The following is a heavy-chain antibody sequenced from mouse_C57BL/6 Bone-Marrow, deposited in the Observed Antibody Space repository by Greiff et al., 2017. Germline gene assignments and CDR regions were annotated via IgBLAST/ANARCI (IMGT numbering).Heavy chain of an antibody. V-gene: IGHV14-4*01. D-gene: IGHD3-2*02. Sequence: EVKLMESGAELVRPGASVKLSCTASGFNIKDDYMHWVKQRPEQGLEWIGWIDPENGDTEYASKFQGKATITADTSSNTAYLQLSSLTSEDTAVYYCTTWGDSSGYEFAYWGQGTLVTVSA. CDR3: TTWGDSSGYEFAY. J-gene: IGHJ3*01. CDR1: GFNIKDDY. CDR2: IDPENGDT.